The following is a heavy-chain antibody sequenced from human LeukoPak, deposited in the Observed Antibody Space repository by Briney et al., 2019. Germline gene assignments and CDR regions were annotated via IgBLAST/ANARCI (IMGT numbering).Heavy chain of an antibody. CDR2: IHSSGKT. CDR1: GGSVISYY. Sequence: SSETLSLTCTVSGGSVISYYWSWIRQSPGKGLEWIGYIHSSGKTNYNPSFKSRVTISVDTSKSQFSLNVNSMAAADTGVYYCTRSFPGIVGAADFWGQGTLVTVSS. D-gene: IGHD1-26*01. J-gene: IGHJ4*02. CDR3: TRSFPGIVGAADF. V-gene: IGHV4-59*02.